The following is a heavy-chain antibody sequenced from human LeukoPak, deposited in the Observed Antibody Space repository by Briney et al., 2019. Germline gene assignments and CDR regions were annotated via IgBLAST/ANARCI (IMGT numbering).Heavy chain of an antibody. CDR2: IRYDGSNK. Sequence: EGSLRLSCAASGFTFSSYGMHWVRQAPGKGLEWVAFIRYDGSNKYYADSVKGRFTISRDNSKNTLYLQMNSLRAEDTAVYYCAKVFSGGYYGSGSFRDWGQGTLVTVSS. CDR3: AKVFSGGYYGSGSFRD. V-gene: IGHV3-30*02. D-gene: IGHD3-10*01. J-gene: IGHJ4*02. CDR1: GFTFSSYG.